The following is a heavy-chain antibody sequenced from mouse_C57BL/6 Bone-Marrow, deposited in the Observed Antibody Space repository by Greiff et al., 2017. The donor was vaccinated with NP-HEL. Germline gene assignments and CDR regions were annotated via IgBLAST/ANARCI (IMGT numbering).Heavy chain of an antibody. J-gene: IGHJ2*01. Sequence: VQLQQPGAELVRPGSSVKLSCKASGYTFTSYWMDWVKQRPGQGLEWIGNIYPSDSETHYNQKFKDKATLTVDKSSSTAYMQHSSLTSEDSAVYYCARRQLRPSYYFDYWGQGTTLTVSS. CDR3: ARRQLRPSYYFDY. V-gene: IGHV1-61*01. CDR2: IYPSDSET. D-gene: IGHD3-2*02. CDR1: GYTFTSYW.